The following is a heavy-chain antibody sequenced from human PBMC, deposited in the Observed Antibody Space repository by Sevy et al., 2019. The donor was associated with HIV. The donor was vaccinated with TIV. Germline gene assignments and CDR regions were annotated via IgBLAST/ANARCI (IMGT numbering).Heavy chain of an antibody. V-gene: IGHV1-18*01. J-gene: IGHJ4*02. CDR2: ISGHSGNT. CDR1: GYTFTYHG. D-gene: IGHD3-3*01. Sequence: ASVKVSCKASGYTFTYHGINWVRQAPGQGLEWMGWISGHSGNTNSAQNLQGRVTLTRDTSKKTVYLELRSLRSDDTAVYYCARGREGYTIYSPTDYWGQGTLVTVSS. CDR3: ARGREGYTIYSPTDY.